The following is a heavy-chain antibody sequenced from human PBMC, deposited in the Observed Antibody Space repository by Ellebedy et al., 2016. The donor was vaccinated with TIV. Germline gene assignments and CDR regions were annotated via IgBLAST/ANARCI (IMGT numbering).Heavy chain of an antibody. V-gene: IGHV3-53*01. CDR1: GLSVSSKY. Sequence: PGGSLRLSCAASGLSVSSKYMSWVRQAPGKGLEWGSAIFTSGSEHYPDFVKGRFTISRDISKSTLYLQMNNVRAEDTAVYYCARAAERFGDFDYWGQGTLVTVSS. D-gene: IGHD3-10*01. J-gene: IGHJ4*02. CDR2: IFTSGSE. CDR3: ARAAERFGDFDY.